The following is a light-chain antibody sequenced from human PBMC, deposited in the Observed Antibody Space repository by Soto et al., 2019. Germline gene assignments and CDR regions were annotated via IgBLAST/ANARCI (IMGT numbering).Light chain of an antibody. CDR2: GAS. Sequence: EILMTNSPATLSVSPGERATLSCRASQSVGNNLAWYQQRTAQAPRLLIYGASTRATGITARFIGSGSGTEFTLTINSMQSEDFALFYCQQYNKWPLFTFGPGTRVDI. V-gene: IGKV3-15*01. J-gene: IGKJ3*01. CDR3: QQYNKWPLFT. CDR1: QSVGNN.